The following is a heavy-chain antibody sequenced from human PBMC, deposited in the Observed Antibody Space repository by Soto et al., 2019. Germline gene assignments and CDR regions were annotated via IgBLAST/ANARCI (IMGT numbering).Heavy chain of an antibody. J-gene: IGHJ5*02. D-gene: IGHD3-10*01. CDR1: GGSISSIISY. CDR2: IYFIGSS. V-gene: IGHV4-39*01. Sequence: LSLTCTVSGGSISSIISYWGWIRQPPGKGLEWIGSIYFIGSSYSNPSLKSRVTISVDTSKNQFSLKVTSVTAADTAVYFCARQDDKSGSISWGPGTLVAVSS. CDR3: ARQDDKSGSIS.